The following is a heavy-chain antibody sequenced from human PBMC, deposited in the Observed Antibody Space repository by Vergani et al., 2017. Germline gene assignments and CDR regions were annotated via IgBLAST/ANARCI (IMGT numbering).Heavy chain of an antibody. CDR1: GFTFSSYG. D-gene: IGHD3-22*01. CDR2: ISYDGSNK. V-gene: IGHV3-30*03. J-gene: IGHJ6*02. Sequence: QVQLVESGGGVVQPGRSLRLSCAASGFTFSSYGMHWVRQAPGKGLEWVAVISYDGSNKYYADSVKGRFTISRDNSKNTLYLQMNSLRAEDTAVYYCAREIAYYDSSGYYSYYYYGMDVWGQGTTVTVSS. CDR3: AREIAYYDSSGYYSYYYYGMDV.